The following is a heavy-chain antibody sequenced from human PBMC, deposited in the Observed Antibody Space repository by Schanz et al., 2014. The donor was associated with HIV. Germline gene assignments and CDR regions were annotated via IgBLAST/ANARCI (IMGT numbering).Heavy chain of an antibody. CDR2: INWNSGNI. D-gene: IGHD6-6*01. J-gene: IGHJ4*02. CDR3: ARSSSGSGTWPPRY. CDR1: GFTFSYHA. Sequence: EVQLVESGGGVVQPGRSLRLSCVASGFTFSYHALHWVRQAPGKGLEWVSGINWNSGNIGYADSVKGRFTISRDNAKNSLYLQMNSLRAEDTALYHCARSSSGSGTWPPRYWGQGTLVIVSS. V-gene: IGHV3-9*01.